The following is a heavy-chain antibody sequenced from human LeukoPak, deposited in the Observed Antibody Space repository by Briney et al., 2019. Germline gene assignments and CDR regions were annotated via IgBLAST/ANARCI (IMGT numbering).Heavy chain of an antibody. CDR1: GGSISNYY. D-gene: IGHD4-17*01. CDR3: ARASEDFGDYGFDY. CDR2: IYTSGST. J-gene: IGHJ4*02. V-gene: IGHV4-4*07. Sequence: SETLSLTCAVSGGSISNYYWNSIRQPAGKELEWIGRIYTSGSTNYNPSLKSRLTMSMDTSKNQFSLRLSSLTAADAAVYYCARASEDFGDYGFDYWGQGTLVTVSS.